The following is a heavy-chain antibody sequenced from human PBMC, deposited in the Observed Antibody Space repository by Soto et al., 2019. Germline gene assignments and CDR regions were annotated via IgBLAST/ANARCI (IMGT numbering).Heavy chain of an antibody. CDR1: GGTFSSYT. CDR3: ASEIRTGIDAFDI. CDR2: IIPILGIA. D-gene: IGHD7-27*01. V-gene: IGHV1-69*02. J-gene: IGHJ3*02. Sequence: SVKGSCNASGGTFSSYTSSWVRQAPGQGLEWMGRIIPILGIANYAQKFQGRVTITADKSTSTAYMELSSLRSEDTAVYYCASEIRTGIDAFDIWGQGTMVTVSS.